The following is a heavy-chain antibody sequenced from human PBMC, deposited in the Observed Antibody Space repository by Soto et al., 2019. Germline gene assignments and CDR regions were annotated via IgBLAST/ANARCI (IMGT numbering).Heavy chain of an antibody. CDR3: ARDPQRRDGYNFDS. CDR2: ITTGGETT. Sequence: QVQLVESGGGLVEPGGSLRLSCAASGFIFTDYSMAWIRQAPGKGLEWISYITTGGETTLYAASVEGRFTISRDDAKKALFLQMISLRADDTAVYFCARDPQRRDGYNFDSWGQGTLVTVSS. D-gene: IGHD5-12*01. V-gene: IGHV3-11*01. CDR1: GFIFTDYS. J-gene: IGHJ4*02.